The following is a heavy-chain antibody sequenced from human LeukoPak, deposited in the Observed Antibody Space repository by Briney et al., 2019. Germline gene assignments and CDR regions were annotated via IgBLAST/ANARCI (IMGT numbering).Heavy chain of an antibody. CDR1: GFTFSSYW. J-gene: IGHJ4*02. CDR3: VNLWEAGY. D-gene: IGHD1-26*01. Sequence: GGSLRLSCAASGFTFSSYWMSWVRQAPGKGLEWVANIKQDGSEKYYVDSVKGRFTISRDNAKHSLSLQMNSLRVEDTAMYYCVNLWEAGYWGQGTLVTVSS. V-gene: IGHV3-7*01. CDR2: IKQDGSEK.